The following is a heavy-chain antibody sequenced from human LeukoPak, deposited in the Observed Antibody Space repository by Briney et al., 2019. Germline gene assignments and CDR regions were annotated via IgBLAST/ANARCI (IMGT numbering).Heavy chain of an antibody. V-gene: IGHV3-30*04. D-gene: IGHD2-15*01. CDR1: GFIFSNYA. CDR2: IFYDGSME. J-gene: IGHJ4*02. Sequence: GGSLRLSCAASGFIFSNYAMHWVRQAPGKGLEWGAVIFYDGSMEYYPDSVKGRFTISRDNSKNTLYLQMNRLRLEDTAVYYCARDPRGPTGYDSGGRDTFDYWGQGTLVTVSS. CDR3: ARDPRGPTGYDSGGRDTFDY.